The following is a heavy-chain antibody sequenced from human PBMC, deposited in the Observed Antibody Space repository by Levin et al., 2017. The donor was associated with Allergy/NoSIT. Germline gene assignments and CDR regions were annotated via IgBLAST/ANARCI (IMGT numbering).Heavy chain of an antibody. D-gene: IGHD1-26*01. CDR3: ARGPYSGNYLAGDY. J-gene: IGHJ4*02. Sequence: GGSLRLSCAASGLTVSSDYMSWVRQAPGKGLEWVSVIYGGGSTYYADSVKGRFTISRDSSKNTLYLQMNSLRVEDTAVYYCARGPYSGNYLAGDYWGQGTLVTVSS. V-gene: IGHV3-66*01. CDR2: IYGGGST. CDR1: GLTVSSDY.